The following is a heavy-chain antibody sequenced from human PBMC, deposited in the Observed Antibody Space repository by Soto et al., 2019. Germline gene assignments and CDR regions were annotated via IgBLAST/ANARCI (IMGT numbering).Heavy chain of an antibody. V-gene: IGHV1-2*04. D-gene: IGHD1-26*01. J-gene: IGHJ4*02. CDR2: INPNSGGT. CDR1: GYTFTGYY. Sequence: ASVKVSCKASGYTFTGYYMHWVRQAPGQGLEWMGWINPNSGGTNYAQKFQGWVTMTRDTSISTAYMELSRLRSDDTAVYYCARAGVRRVGATHFDYWGQGTLVTVSS. CDR3: ARAGVRRVGATHFDY.